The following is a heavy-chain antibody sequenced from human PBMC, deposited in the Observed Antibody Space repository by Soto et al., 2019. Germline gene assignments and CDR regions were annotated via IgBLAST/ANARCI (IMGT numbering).Heavy chain of an antibody. CDR1: GFTFSSYA. V-gene: IGHV3-23*01. D-gene: IGHD2-2*01. CDR2: IGESGTPT. J-gene: IGHJ6*02. Sequence: EVQLLESGGGLVQPGGSLRLSCAASGFTFSSYAMKWVRQAPGKGLEWVSLIGESGTPTYYADSVKGRFTISRDNSGKTLFLEMYSRRAEDTAVYYCARYIPGVRYYGMDVWGQGTTVTVSS. CDR3: ARYIPGVRYYGMDV.